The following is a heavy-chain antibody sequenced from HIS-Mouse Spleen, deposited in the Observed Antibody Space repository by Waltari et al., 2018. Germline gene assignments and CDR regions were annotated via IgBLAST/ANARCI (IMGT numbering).Heavy chain of an antibody. CDR3: ARDFHDFWSGYYGGDKKHDAFDI. D-gene: IGHD3-3*01. V-gene: IGHV4-4*07. Sequence: QVQLQESGPGLVKPSETLSLTCTVSGGSISSYYWSWIRQPAGKGLEWIGRIYTRGGTTYTPSLKSRVTMSVDTSKNQFSLKLSSVTAADTAVYYCARDFHDFWSGYYGGDKKHDAFDIWGQGTMVTVSS. CDR1: GGSISSYY. CDR2: IYTRGGT. J-gene: IGHJ3*02.